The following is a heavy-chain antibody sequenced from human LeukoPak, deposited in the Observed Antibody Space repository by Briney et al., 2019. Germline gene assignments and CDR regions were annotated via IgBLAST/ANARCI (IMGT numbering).Heavy chain of an antibody. D-gene: IGHD4-11*01. V-gene: IGHV4-38-2*02. CDR3: ARDKPTVNYYYYMDV. CDR2: IYHSGTT. CDR1: AYSISGGYY. J-gene: IGHJ6*03. Sequence: PSETLSLTCTVSAYSISGGYYWGWIRQPPGKGLEWIGTIYHSGTTYYNPSLKSRVTISVDTSKNQFSLKLTSVTAADTAVYYCARDKPTVNYYYYMDVWGKGTAVTVSS.